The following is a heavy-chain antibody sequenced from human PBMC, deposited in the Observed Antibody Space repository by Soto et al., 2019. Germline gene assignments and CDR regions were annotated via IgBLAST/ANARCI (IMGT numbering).Heavy chain of an antibody. Sequence: PGGSLRLSCAASGFTFSDYYMSWIRQTPGKGLEWISYILSSSSSIYYADSVRGRFTISRDNAKNSLFLQMNTLRAEDTAVYYCARDHSVSTPLDRFYVWGQGTTVTVSS. CDR2: ILSSSSSI. J-gene: IGHJ6*02. V-gene: IGHV3-11*01. CDR3: ARDHSVSTPLDRFYV. D-gene: IGHD1-1*01. CDR1: GFTFSDYY.